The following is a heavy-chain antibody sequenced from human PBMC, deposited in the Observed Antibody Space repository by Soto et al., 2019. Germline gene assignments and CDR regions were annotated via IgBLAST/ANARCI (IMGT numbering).Heavy chain of an antibody. CDR3: ARDAPLYDSSGYYLSG. J-gene: IGHJ4*02. D-gene: IGHD3-22*01. CDR1: GFTVSSNY. Sequence: QPGGSLRLSCAASGFTVSSNYMSWVRQAPGKGLEWVSVIYSGGSTYYADSVKGRFTISRDNSKNTLYLQMNSLRAEDTAVYYCARDAPLYDSSGYYLSGWGQGTLVTVSS. V-gene: IGHV3-53*01. CDR2: IYSGGST.